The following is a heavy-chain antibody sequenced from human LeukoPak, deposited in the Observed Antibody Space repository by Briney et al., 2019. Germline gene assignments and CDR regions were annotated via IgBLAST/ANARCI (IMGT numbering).Heavy chain of an antibody. CDR1: GGSITSYY. CDR2: IYYSGST. Sequence: HSETLSLTCTVSGGSITSYYWSWIRQPPGKGLEWIGYIYYSGSTNYNPSLKSRVTISVDTSKNQFSLKLSSVTAADTAVYYCARAAGYDYVWGSYRPYYFDYWGQGTLVTVSS. CDR3: ARAAGYDYVWGSYRPYYFDY. V-gene: IGHV4-59*01. D-gene: IGHD3-16*02. J-gene: IGHJ4*02.